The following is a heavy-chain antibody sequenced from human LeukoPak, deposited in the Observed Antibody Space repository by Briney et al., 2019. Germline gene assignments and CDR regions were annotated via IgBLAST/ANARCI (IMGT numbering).Heavy chain of an antibody. D-gene: IGHD6-19*01. CDR2: IIPIFGTA. CDR3: ARTYSSGWLTHAEYVQH. V-gene: IGHV1-69*05. CDR1: GGTFSSYA. J-gene: IGHJ1*01. Sequence: SVKVSCKASGGTFSSYAISWVRQAPGQGLEWMGRIIPIFGTANYAQKFQGRATITTDESTSTAYMELSSLRSEDTAVYYCARTYSSGWLTHAEYVQHWGQGTLVTVSS.